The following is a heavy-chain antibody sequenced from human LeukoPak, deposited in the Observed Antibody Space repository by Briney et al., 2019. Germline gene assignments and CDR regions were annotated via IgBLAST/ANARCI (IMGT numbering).Heavy chain of an antibody. CDR3: ARKGDGYNSGYFDL. J-gene: IGHJ2*01. CDR2: IYSSGST. V-gene: IGHV4-4*08. Sequence: PSETLSLTCTVSGGSISTYYWSWIRQPPGKGLEWIGYIYSSGSTNYNPSLKSRVTISVDTSKNQFSLILSSMTAADTAVYYCARKGDGYNSGYFDLWGRGTLVTVSS. D-gene: IGHD5-24*01. CDR1: GGSISTYY.